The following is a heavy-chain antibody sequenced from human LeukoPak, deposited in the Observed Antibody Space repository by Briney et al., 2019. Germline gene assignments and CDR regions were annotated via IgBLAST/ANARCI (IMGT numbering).Heavy chain of an antibody. CDR1: GGTFSSYA. Sequence: SVKVSCKASGGTFSSYAISWVRQAPGQGLEWMGRIIPIFGTANYAQKFQGRVTTTADKSTSTAYMELSSLRSEDTAVYYCARDAPLAYCGGDCYEAFDIWGQGTMVTVSS. CDR3: ARDAPLAYCGGDCYEAFDI. D-gene: IGHD2-21*02. V-gene: IGHV1-69*06. CDR2: IIPIFGTA. J-gene: IGHJ3*02.